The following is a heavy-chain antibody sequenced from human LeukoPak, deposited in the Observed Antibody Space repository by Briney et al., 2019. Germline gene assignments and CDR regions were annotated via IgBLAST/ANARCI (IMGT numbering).Heavy chain of an antibody. CDR2: IYPGDSDT. J-gene: IGHJ4*02. V-gene: IGHV5-51*07. Sequence: GESLKISCKGSGYSFTSYWIGWVHQMPGKGLEWMGIIYPGDSDTRYSPSFQGQVTISADKSISTAYLQWSSLKASDTAMYYCARRGRGYYYDSSGYYYVDYWGQGTLVTVSS. D-gene: IGHD3-22*01. CDR3: ARRGRGYYYDSSGYYYVDY. CDR1: GYSFTSYW.